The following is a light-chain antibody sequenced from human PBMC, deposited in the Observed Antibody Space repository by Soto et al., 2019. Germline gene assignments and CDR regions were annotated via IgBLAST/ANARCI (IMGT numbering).Light chain of an antibody. J-gene: IGKJ5*01. Sequence: EIVLTQSPGTLCLSPGERATLSCRASQSVSSSYLAWYQQKPGQAPRLLIYGASFRATAIPDRFSGSGSGTDFTLTISRLEPEDFAVYYCQQYGSSPTFGQGTRLEIK. CDR2: GAS. CDR1: QSVSSSY. V-gene: IGKV3-20*01. CDR3: QQYGSSPT.